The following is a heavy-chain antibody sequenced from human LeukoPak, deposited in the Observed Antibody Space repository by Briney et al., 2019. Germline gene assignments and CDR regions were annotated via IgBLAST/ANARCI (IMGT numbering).Heavy chain of an antibody. D-gene: IGHD3-9*01. J-gene: IGHJ4*02. CDR3: ARYILTGYYRGSYFDY. CDR2: IYYSGST. Sequence: ASETLSLTCTVSGGSISSYYCSWIRQPPGKGLGWIGYIYYSGSTNYNPSLKSRVTISVDTSKNQFSLKLSSVTAADTAVYYCARYILTGYYRGSYFDYWGQGTPVTVSS. CDR1: GGSISSYY. V-gene: IGHV4-59*01.